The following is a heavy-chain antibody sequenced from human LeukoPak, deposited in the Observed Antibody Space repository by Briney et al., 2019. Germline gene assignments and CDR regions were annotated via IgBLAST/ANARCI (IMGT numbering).Heavy chain of an antibody. CDR2: ISSSGSNI. D-gene: IGHD3-10*01. CDR3: ASFPGSGSYPF. Sequence: GGSLRLSCAAAGFTFSDYYMSWVRQAPGEGLGWVSYISSSGSNIYYAGSVKGRFTISRDTAKNSLYLQMSSLRAEDTAVYYCASFPGSGSYPFWGQGTLVTVSS. CDR1: GFTFSDYY. V-gene: IGHV3-11*01. J-gene: IGHJ4*02.